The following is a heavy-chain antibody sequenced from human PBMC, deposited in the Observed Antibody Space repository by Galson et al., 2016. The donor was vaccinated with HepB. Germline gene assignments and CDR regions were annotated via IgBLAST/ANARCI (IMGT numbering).Heavy chain of an antibody. Sequence: SETLSLTCTVSGGSISSSSYYWGWVRQPPGKGLEWIGSMYYSGSTYYNSSLKSRVTIPVDTSKNQFSLKVTSATAADTAVYYCARHGRDCSSASCSQLDPWGQGTLVTVSS. CDR3: ARHGRDCSSASCSQLDP. D-gene: IGHD2-2*01. CDR2: MYYSGST. V-gene: IGHV4-39*01. CDR1: GGSISSSSYY. J-gene: IGHJ5*02.